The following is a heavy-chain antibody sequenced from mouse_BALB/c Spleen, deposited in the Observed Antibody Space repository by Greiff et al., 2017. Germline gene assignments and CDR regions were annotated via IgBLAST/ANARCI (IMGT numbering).Heavy chain of an antibody. CDR3: ARSYYGYVETFAY. CDR1: GYSITSDYA. CDR2: ISYSGST. V-gene: IGHV3-2*02. Sequence: VQLKESGPGLVKPSQSLSLTCTVTGYSITSDYAWNWIRQFPGNKLEWMGYISYSGSTSYNPSLKSRISITRDTSKNQFFLQLNSVTTEDTATYYCARSYYGYVETFAYWGQGTLVTVSA. D-gene: IGHD1-2*01. J-gene: IGHJ3*01.